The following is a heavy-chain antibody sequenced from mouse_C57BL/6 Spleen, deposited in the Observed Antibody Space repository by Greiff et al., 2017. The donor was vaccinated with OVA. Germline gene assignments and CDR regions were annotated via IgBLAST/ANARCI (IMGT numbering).Heavy chain of an antibody. D-gene: IGHD2-1*01. CDR2: INPNNGGT. Sequence: EVKLQQSGPELVKPGASVKISCKASGYTFTDYYMNWVKQSHGKSLEWIGDINPNNGGTSYNQKFKGKATLTVDKSSSTAYMELRSLTSEYSAVYYCARGGNYVDYAMDDWGQGTSVTVSS. CDR3: ARGGNYVDYAMDD. V-gene: IGHV1-26*01. CDR1: GYTFTDYY. J-gene: IGHJ4*01.